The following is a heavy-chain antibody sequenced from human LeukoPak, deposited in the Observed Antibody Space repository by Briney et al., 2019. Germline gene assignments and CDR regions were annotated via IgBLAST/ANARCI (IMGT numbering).Heavy chain of an antibody. CDR3: ARADSSTSCYDY. CDR1: GYTFTSYY. J-gene: IGHJ4*02. CDR2: IIPIFGTA. Sequence: GASVKVSCRASGYTFTSYYMHWVRQAPGQGLEWMGGIIPIFGTANYAQKFQGRVTITADESTSTAYMELSSLRSEDTAVYYCARADSSTSCYDYWGQGTLVTVSS. D-gene: IGHD2-2*01. V-gene: IGHV1-69*13.